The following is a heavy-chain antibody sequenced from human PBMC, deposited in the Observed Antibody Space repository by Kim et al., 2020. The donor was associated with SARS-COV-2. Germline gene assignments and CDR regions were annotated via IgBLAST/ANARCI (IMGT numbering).Heavy chain of an antibody. CDR2: ISSSSTTM. J-gene: IGHJ6*02. D-gene: IGHD3-10*01. CDR1: GFNFNTYS. Sequence: GGSLRLSCAASGFNFNTYSMNWVRQAPGKGLEWVSYISSSSTTMYYADSVRGRFTISRDNAKNSLFLQMNSLRDEDTAVYYCARCPLGMTMGRGMSTTTLVDTYNMDAWGQGTTVTVSS. V-gene: IGHV3-48*02. CDR3: ARCPLGMTMGRGMSTTTLVDTYNMDA.